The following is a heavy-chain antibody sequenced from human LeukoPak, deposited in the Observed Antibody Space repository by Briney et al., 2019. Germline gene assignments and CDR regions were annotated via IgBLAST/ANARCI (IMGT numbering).Heavy chain of an antibody. CDR3: AKDTDIVVVPGYMDV. V-gene: IGHV3-23*01. Sequence: GGSLRLSCAASGFTFSSYAMSWVRQAPGKGLEWVSFISGSGIGTHYVDSVKGRFIISRDNSENTLYLQMNTLRAEDTAVYYCAKDTDIVVVPGYMDVWGKGTTVTVSS. J-gene: IGHJ6*03. CDR1: GFTFSSYA. D-gene: IGHD2-2*01. CDR2: ISGSGIGT.